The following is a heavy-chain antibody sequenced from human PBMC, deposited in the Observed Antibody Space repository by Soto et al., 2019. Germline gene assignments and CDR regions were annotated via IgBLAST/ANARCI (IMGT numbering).Heavy chain of an antibody. J-gene: IGHJ2*01. V-gene: IGHV4-39*01. D-gene: IGHD3-22*01. CDR3: ARHHDYFDSTGHHWYFDL. CDR2: IYYSGST. Sequence: QLQLQESGPGLVKPSETLSLTCTVSGGSISSSTYYWGWIRQPPGKGLEWIGSIYYSGSTYYNPSLKSRVTMAVDTSKNQFSLKLSSVTAADTAVYYCARHHDYFDSTGHHWYFDLWGRGTLVTVSS. CDR1: GGSISSSTYY.